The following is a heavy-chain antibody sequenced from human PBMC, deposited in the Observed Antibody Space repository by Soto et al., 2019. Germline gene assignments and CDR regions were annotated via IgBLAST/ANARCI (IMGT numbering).Heavy chain of an antibody. Sequence: QVQLVESGGGVVQPGRSLRLSCAASGFTFSNYAMQWVRQAPGKGLEWVAVISYDGSDKYYADSVKGRFTISRDNAKSTLNMQMSSLRADDTAVYYCAKALGELSPESYDYWAQGTLITVSS. CDR1: GFTFSNYA. D-gene: IGHD3-16*02. J-gene: IGHJ4*02. CDR2: ISYDGSDK. V-gene: IGHV3-30*18. CDR3: AKALGELSPESYDY.